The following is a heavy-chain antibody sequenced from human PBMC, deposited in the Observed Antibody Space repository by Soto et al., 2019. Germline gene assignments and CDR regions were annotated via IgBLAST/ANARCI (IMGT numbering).Heavy chain of an antibody. D-gene: IGHD2-21*01. Sequence: QVELVQSGAEVKKPGASVRVSCQASEDTFTHYDLNWVRQATGQGLEWMGWMNPNTGNIDYAHKFQGRVNMTRDTSTRTVYMELSSLRSDDTAVYYCVRRVASGHRSWFDPWGQGTLVTVSS. J-gene: IGHJ5*02. CDR3: VRRVASGHRSWFDP. CDR2: MNPNTGNI. V-gene: IGHV1-8*01. CDR1: EDTFTHYD.